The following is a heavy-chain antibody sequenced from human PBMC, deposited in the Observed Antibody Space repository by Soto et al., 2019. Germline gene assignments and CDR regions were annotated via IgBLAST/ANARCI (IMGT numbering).Heavy chain of an antibody. J-gene: IGHJ6*02. CDR3: ASKIAAAGYYYYYYGMDV. D-gene: IGHD6-13*01. CDR1: GGSVSSGSYY. CDR2: IYYSGST. V-gene: IGHV4-61*01. Sequence: PXETLSLTCTVSGGSVSSGSYYWSWIRQPPGKGLEWIGYIYYSGSTNYNPSLKSRVTISVDTSKNQFSLKLSSVTAADTAVYYCASKIAAAGYYYYYYGMDVWGQGTTVTVSS.